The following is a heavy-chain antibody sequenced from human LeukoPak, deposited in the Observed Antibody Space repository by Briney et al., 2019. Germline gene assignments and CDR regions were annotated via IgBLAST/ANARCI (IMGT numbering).Heavy chain of an antibody. CDR3: SRGFCNTGSCYSDLDY. Sequence: GGSLRLSCGASGFTFSNYVMNWLRQPPGKGLGWVSSISGDGQKTYYADSVKGRFSVSRDNSDNTLSLQMTRLRVDDTGVYYCSRGFCNTGSCYSDLDYWGQGSLVTVSS. J-gene: IGHJ4*02. D-gene: IGHD2/OR15-2a*01. CDR1: GFTFSNYV. V-gene: IGHV3-23*01. CDR2: ISGDGQKT.